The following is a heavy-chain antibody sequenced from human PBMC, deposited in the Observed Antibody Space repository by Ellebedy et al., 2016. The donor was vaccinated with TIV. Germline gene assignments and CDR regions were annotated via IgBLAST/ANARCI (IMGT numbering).Heavy chain of an antibody. CDR3: ARGGQNYFDY. CDR1: GYTFTGYY. Sequence: ASVKVSXXASGYTFTGYYMNWVRQAPGQGLEWMGWINAYNGETNYAQNLQGRVTMTTDTSTTTAYMELRSLRSDDTAVYYCARGGQNYFDYWGQGTLVTVSS. J-gene: IGHJ4*02. CDR2: INAYNGET. V-gene: IGHV1-18*04.